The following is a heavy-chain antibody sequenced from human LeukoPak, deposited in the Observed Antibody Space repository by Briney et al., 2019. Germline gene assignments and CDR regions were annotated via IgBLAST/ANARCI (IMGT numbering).Heavy chain of an antibody. Sequence: SETLSLTCTVSGGSISSYYWSWIRQPPGKGLEWIGYIYYSGSTNYNPSLKSRVTISVDTSKNQFSLKLSSVTAADTAVYYCARSFSGRLRFQGGDNAFDIWGQGTMVTVSS. D-gene: IGHD3-3*01. CDR1: GGSISSYY. CDR3: ARSFSGRLRFQGGDNAFDI. V-gene: IGHV4-59*01. CDR2: IYYSGST. J-gene: IGHJ3*02.